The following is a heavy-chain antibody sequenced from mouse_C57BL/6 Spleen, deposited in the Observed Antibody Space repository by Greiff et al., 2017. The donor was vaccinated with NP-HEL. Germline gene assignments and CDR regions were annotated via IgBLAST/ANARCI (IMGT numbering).Heavy chain of an antibody. CDR2: IYPRAGST. CDR3: ASSFAY. Sequence: QVQLQQSGPELVKPGASVKLSCKASGYTFTSYDINWVKQRPGQGLEWIGWIYPRAGSTKYNEKFKGKATLTVDTSSSTAYMELHSLTSEDSAVYFCASSFAYWGQGTLVTVSA. CDR1: GYTFTSYD. J-gene: IGHJ3*01. V-gene: IGHV1-85*01.